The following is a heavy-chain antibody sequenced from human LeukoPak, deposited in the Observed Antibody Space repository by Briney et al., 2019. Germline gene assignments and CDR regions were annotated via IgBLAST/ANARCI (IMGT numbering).Heavy chain of an antibody. D-gene: IGHD3-22*01. Sequence: PGGSLRLSCAASGFTFSNYGMHWVRQAPGKGLEWVAVISYDGSNKYYADSVKGRLTISRDKSKNTVYLQMNSLRAEDTAVYYCAKGGSANFYYGDVWGQGTTVTVSS. CDR3: AKGGSANFYYGDV. V-gene: IGHV3-30*18. CDR1: GFTFSNYG. J-gene: IGHJ6*02. CDR2: ISYDGSNK.